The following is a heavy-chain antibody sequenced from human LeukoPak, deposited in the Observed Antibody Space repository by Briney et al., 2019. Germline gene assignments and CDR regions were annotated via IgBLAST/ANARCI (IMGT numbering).Heavy chain of an antibody. Sequence: GGSLRLSCAASGFTFSSAWMHWVRQAPGTGLVWVSRITDDATTTYADSVRGRFTISRDNAKNILYLQMNSLRVEDTAVYYCVRDRVGPDYWGQGTLVTVSS. CDR3: VRDRVGPDY. CDR1: GFTFSSAW. CDR2: ITDDATT. J-gene: IGHJ4*02. D-gene: IGHD1-26*01. V-gene: IGHV3-74*03.